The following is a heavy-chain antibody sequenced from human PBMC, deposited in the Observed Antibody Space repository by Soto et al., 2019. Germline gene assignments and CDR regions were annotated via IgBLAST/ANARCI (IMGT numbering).Heavy chain of an antibody. J-gene: IGHJ1*01. CDR3: ARGGYYDSSGYYLAEYFQH. Sequence: ASVKVSCKASGYTFTSYGISWVRQAPGQGLEWMGWISAYNGNTNYAQKLQGRVTMTADTSTSTAYMELRSLRSDDTAVYYCARGGYYDSSGYYLAEYFQHWGQGTLVTVSS. CDR2: ISAYNGNT. V-gene: IGHV1-18*01. D-gene: IGHD3-22*01. CDR1: GYTFTSYG.